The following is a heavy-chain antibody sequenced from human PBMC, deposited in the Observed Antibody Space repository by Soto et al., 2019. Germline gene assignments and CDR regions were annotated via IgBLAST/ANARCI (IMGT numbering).Heavy chain of an antibody. J-gene: IGHJ4*02. CDR2: ISGTGGST. V-gene: IGHV3-23*01. D-gene: IGHD6-6*01. Sequence: EVQLLESGGGLVQPGGSLRLSCAASGFTFSTYAMSWVRQAPGKGLEWDSAISGTGGSTYYADSVKGRFTISRDNSKNTLYLQMNSLRAEDTAVYYCAKNWDTTSSSSSHWGQGTLVTVSS. CDR1: GFTFSTYA. CDR3: AKNWDTTSSSSSH.